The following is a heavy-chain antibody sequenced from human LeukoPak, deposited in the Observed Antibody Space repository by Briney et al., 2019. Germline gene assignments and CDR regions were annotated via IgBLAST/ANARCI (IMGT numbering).Heavy chain of an antibody. CDR2: ISWNSGSI. V-gene: IGHV3-9*01. CDR1: GFTFDDYA. CDR3: AKDSTAGTLAY. Sequence: GRSLRLSCAASGFTFDDYAMHWVRQAPGKGLEWVSGISWNSGSIGYADSVKGRFTISRDNAKNSLYLQMNSLRAEDTALYYYAKDSTAGTLAYWGQGTLVTVSS. J-gene: IGHJ4*02. D-gene: IGHD6-13*01.